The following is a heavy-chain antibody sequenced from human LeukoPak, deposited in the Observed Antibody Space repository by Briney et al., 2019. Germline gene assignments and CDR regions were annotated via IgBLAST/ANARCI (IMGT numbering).Heavy chain of an antibody. CDR1: GGSLSSSSYY. D-gene: IGHD2-2*01. J-gene: IGHJ4*02. Sequence: PSETLSLTCTVSGGSLSSSSYYWGWIRQPPGKGLEWIGSIYYSGSTYYNPSLKSRVTISVDTSKNQFSLKLSSVTAADTAVYYCASYSAMPTAGYWGQGTLVTVSS. V-gene: IGHV4-39*07. CDR2: IYYSGST. CDR3: ASYSAMPTAGY.